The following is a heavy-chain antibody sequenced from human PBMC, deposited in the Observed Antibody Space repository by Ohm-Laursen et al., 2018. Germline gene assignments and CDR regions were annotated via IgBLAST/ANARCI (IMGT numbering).Heavy chain of an antibody. Sequence: SETLSLTWTVSGGSISSYYWSWIRQPAGKGLEWIGRIYSSGSTNYNPSLDSRVTMSVDTSKNQFSLKLTSVTAADTAVYYCARTPSNYRFDYWGQGTLVTVSS. CDR2: IYSSGST. D-gene: IGHD3-16*02. CDR1: GGSISSYY. V-gene: IGHV4-4*07. J-gene: IGHJ4*02. CDR3: ARTPSNYRFDY.